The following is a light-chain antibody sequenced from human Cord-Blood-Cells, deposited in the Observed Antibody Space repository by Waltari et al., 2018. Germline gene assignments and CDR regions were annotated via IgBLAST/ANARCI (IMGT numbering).Light chain of an antibody. CDR3: SSYTSSSTLV. CDR2: DVS. J-gene: IGLJ3*02. CDR1: SSDVGGYNY. Sequence: QSALTQPASVSGSPGQSITIPCTGTSSDVGGYNYVSWYQLHPGKAPKRMIYDVSKRPSVVSNRFSGSKSGNTASLTISGLQAEDEADYYCSSYTSSSTLVFGGGTKLTVL. V-gene: IGLV2-14*01.